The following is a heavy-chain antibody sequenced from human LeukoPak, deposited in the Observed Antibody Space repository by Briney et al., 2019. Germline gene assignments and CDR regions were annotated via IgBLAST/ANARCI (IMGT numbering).Heavy chain of an antibody. V-gene: IGHV1-69*04. J-gene: IGHJ5*02. CDR1: GGTFSSCA. Sequence: SVKVSCKASGGTFSSCAISWVRQAPGQGLEWMGRIIPILGIANYAQKFQGRVTITADKSTSTAYMELSSLRSEDTAVYYCARDLGVVVAATPLYPGWFDPWGQGTLVTVSS. CDR2: IIPILGIA. D-gene: IGHD2-15*01. CDR3: ARDLGVVVAATPLYPGWFDP.